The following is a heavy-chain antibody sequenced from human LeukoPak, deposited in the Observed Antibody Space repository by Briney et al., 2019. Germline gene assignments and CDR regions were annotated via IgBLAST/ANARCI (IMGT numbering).Heavy chain of an antibody. D-gene: IGHD3-16*01. CDR3: ARDHSYDYVWGSYEDY. Sequence: GGSLRLSCAASGFTFSSYWMSWVRQAPGKGLEWVANIKQDGSEKYYVDSVKSRFTISRDNAKNSLYLQMNSLRAEDTAVYYCARDHSYDYVWGSYEDYWGQGTLVTVSS. J-gene: IGHJ4*02. V-gene: IGHV3-7*01. CDR1: GFTFSSYW. CDR2: IKQDGSEK.